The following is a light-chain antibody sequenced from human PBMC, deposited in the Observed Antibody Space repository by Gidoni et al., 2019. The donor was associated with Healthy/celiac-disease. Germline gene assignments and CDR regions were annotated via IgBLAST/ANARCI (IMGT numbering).Light chain of an antibody. V-gene: IGKV4-1*01. Sequence: DILMTQPPDSLAVSLGERATINCKSSQSVIYSSNNKNYLAWYQQKPGQPPKLLIYWASTREYGVPDRFSGSGSGTDFTLTISSLQAEDVAVYYCQQYYSTPYTFGQXTKLEIK. CDR3: QQYYSTPYT. CDR1: QSVIYSSNNKNY. J-gene: IGKJ2*01. CDR2: WAS.